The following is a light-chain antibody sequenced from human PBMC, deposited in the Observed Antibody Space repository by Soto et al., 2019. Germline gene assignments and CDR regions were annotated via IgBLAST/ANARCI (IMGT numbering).Light chain of an antibody. CDR1: QSVSSNS. V-gene: IGKV3-20*01. Sequence: EIVLTHSPATLSFSPLEIATLSCSTSQSVSSNSLAWHQQKPGQAPKLLIYGASTRAPGIPDRFNGSGSGTDFTLTISRLEADDVAVYHCHQYGSSVRAFGQGTKVDIK. CDR2: GAS. CDR3: HQYGSSVRA. J-gene: IGKJ1*01.